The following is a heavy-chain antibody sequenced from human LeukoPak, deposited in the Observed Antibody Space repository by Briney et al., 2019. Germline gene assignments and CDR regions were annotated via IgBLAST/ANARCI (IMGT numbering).Heavy chain of an antibody. J-gene: IGHJ2*01. V-gene: IGHV4-30-2*01. D-gene: IGHD3-22*01. CDR2: IYHSGST. CDR1: GGSISSGGYS. CDR3: ARAGYYYDSSGYYTGYFDL. Sequence: SETLSLTCAVSGGSISSGGYSWSWLRQPPGKGLEWIRYIYHSGSTYYNPSLKSRVTISVDRSKNQFSLKLSSVTAADTAVYYCARAGYYYDSSGYYTGYFDLWGRGTLVTVSS.